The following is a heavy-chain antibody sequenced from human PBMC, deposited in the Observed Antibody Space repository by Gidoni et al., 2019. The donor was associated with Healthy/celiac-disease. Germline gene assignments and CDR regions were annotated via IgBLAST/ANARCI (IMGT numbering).Heavy chain of an antibody. J-gene: IGHJ4*02. Sequence: EVQLLESGGGLVQPGGSLSLSCAASGFTFSSYAMSWVRQAPGKGLEWVSAIRGSGGSTYYADSVKGRFTISRDNSKNTLYLQMNSLRADDTAVYYCAKVLSRGSDVDYWGQGTLVTVSS. V-gene: IGHV3-23*01. CDR2: IRGSGGST. D-gene: IGHD1-26*01. CDR1: GFTFSSYA. CDR3: AKVLSRGSDVDY.